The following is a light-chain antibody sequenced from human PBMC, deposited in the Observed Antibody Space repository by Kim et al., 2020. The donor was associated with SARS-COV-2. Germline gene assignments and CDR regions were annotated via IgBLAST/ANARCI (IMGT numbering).Light chain of an antibody. Sequence: QPVLTQSPSASASLGASVKLTCTLSSGHSSYAIAWHQQQPEKGPRYLLMINSDGSHSKGDGIPDRFSGSSSGAERSLTIARLQDEDEADCYCQAWGTGISVFGGGTQLTVL. CDR3: QAWGTGISV. CDR1: SGHSSYA. J-gene: IGLJ3*02. CDR2: INSDGSH. V-gene: IGLV4-69*01.